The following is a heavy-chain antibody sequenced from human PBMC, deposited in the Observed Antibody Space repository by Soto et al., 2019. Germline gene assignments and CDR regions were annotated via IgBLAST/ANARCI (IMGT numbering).Heavy chain of an antibody. Sequence: EVQLVESGGGLVKPGGSLRLSCAASGFAFSSYSMNWVRQAPGKGLEWVSSISSSRSYINYADSVKGRFTISRDNAKNSLYPQMNSLRAEDTAVYYCAIYSSSWGDFDYWGQGTLVTVSS. CDR1: GFAFSSYS. D-gene: IGHD6-13*01. CDR3: AIYSSSWGDFDY. J-gene: IGHJ4*02. V-gene: IGHV3-21*01. CDR2: ISSSRSYI.